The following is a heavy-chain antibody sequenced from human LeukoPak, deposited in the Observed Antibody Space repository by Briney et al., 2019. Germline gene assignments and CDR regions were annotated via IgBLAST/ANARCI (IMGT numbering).Heavy chain of an antibody. J-gene: IGHJ6*03. V-gene: IGHV3-7*01. CDR1: GFTFTDYW. CDR2: IKQDESEK. D-gene: IGHD4-17*01. Sequence: GGSLRLSCAASGFTFTDYWMTWVRQAPGRGLEWVANIKQDESEKYYVDSVKGRFTVSRDNAKNTLYLRMNSLRAEDTAVYYCARDYGDYEPGRHHYYYYYMDVWGKGTTVTVSS. CDR3: ARDYGDYEPGRHHYYYYYMDV.